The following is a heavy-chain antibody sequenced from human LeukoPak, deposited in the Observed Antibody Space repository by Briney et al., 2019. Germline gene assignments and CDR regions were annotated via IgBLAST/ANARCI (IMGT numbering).Heavy chain of an antibody. V-gene: IGHV1-2*02. D-gene: IGHD3-22*01. CDR2: INPNSGGT. Sequence: ASVKVSCKASGYTFTGYYMHWVRQAPGQGLEWMGWINPNSGGTNYAQKFQGRVTMTRDTSTSTVYMELSSLRSEDTAVYYCARQPDLITMIVESYYFDYWGQGTLVTVSS. CDR1: GYTFTGYY. CDR3: ARQPDLITMIVESYYFDY. J-gene: IGHJ4*02.